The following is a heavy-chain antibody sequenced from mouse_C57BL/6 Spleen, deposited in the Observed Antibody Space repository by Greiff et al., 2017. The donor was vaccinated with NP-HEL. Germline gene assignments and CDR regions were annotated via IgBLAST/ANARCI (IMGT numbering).Heavy chain of an antibody. Sequence: QVQLQQSGAELARPGASVKLSCKASGYTFTSYGISWVKQRPGQGLEWIGEIDPRSGNTYYNEKFKGKATLTADKSSSTAYMELRSLTSEDSAVYFCASSMVTTRYFDVWGTGTTVTVSS. CDR1: GYTFTSYG. CDR3: ASSMVTTRYFDV. D-gene: IGHD2-2*01. J-gene: IGHJ1*03. CDR2: IDPRSGNT. V-gene: IGHV1-81*01.